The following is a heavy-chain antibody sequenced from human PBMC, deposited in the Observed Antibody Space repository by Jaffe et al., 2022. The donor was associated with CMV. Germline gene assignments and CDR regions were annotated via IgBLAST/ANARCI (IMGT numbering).Heavy chain of an antibody. CDR3: AKDGFWSYHTVTAGMDV. CDR1: GFTFSSYA. D-gene: IGHD1-26*01. V-gene: IGHV3-23*04. Sequence: EVQLVESGGGLVQPGGSLRLSCAASGFTFSSYAMSWVRQAPGKGLEWVSAISGSGGSTYYADSVKGRFTISRDNSKNTLYLQMNSLRAEDTAVYYCAKDGFWSYHTVTAGMDVWGQGTTVTVSS. J-gene: IGHJ6*02. CDR2: ISGSGGST.